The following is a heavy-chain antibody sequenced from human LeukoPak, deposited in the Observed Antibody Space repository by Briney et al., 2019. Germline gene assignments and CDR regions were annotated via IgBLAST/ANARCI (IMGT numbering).Heavy chain of an antibody. CDR2: IKQDGSET. V-gene: IGHV3-7*01. J-gene: IGHJ4*02. CDR1: GFTFSNYW. Sequence: GGSLRLSCAASGFTFSNYWMNWVRQAPGKGLECLANIKQDGSETYYADSVKGRFTISRDNAKNSLYLQMNSLRAEDTAVYYCAREAPRRGETRDGYRWGQGTLVTVSS. CDR3: AREAPRRGETRDGYR. D-gene: IGHD5-24*01.